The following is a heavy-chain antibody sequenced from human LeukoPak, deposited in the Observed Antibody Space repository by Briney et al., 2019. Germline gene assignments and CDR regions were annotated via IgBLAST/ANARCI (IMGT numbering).Heavy chain of an antibody. CDR1: GGTFSSYA. CDR3: ARDCSSTSCYPRYYYYGMDV. Sequence: ASVKVSCKASGGTFSSYAISWVRQAPGQGLEWMGGIIPIFGTANYAQKFHGRVTITADESTSTAYMELSSLRSEDTAVYYCARDCSSTSCYPRYYYYGMDVWGKGTTVTVSS. J-gene: IGHJ6*04. V-gene: IGHV1-69*13. CDR2: IIPIFGTA. D-gene: IGHD2-2*01.